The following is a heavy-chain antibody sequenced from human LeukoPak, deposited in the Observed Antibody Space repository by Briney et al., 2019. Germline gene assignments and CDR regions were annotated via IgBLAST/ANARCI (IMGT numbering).Heavy chain of an antibody. Sequence: GGSLRLSCAASGFTFSSYSMNWVRQAPGMGLEWVSSISSSSSYIYYADSVKGRFTISRDNAKNSLYLQMNSLRAEDTAVYYCARGGEEYQLLYNYYYYYMDVWGKGTTVTVSS. V-gene: IGHV3-21*01. CDR3: ARGGEEYQLLYNYYYYYMDV. J-gene: IGHJ6*03. CDR2: ISSSSSYI. D-gene: IGHD2-2*02. CDR1: GFTFSSYS.